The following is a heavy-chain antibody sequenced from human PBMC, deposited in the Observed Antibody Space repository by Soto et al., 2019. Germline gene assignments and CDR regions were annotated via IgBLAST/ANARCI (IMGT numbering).Heavy chain of an antibody. Sequence: GGSLRLSCAASGFTFSTYPMSWVRQSPEKGLQWVSVISGRGVITYYADSVKGRFTISRDNPKNTLYRQMNSLRAEDTAVYYCAKGGYGGYDYGFDMWGQGTMVTVSS. D-gene: IGHD5-12*01. J-gene: IGHJ3*02. CDR2: ISGRGVIT. V-gene: IGHV3-23*01. CDR3: AKGGYGGYDYGFDM. CDR1: GFTFSTYP.